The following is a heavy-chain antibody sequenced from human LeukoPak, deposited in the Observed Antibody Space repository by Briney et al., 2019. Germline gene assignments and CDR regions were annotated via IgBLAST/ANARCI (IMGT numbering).Heavy chain of an antibody. V-gene: IGHV7-4-1*02. J-gene: IGHJ4*02. CDR2: INTNTGNP. D-gene: IGHD6-13*01. CDR3: ARNPRRIAAAVPYFDY. Sequence: ASVKVSCKASGYTFTSYAMNWVRQAPGQGLEWMGWINTNTGNPTYAQGFTGRFVFSLDTSVSTAYLQISSLKAEDTAVYYCARNPRRIAAAVPYFDYWGQGTLVTVSS. CDR1: GYTFTSYA.